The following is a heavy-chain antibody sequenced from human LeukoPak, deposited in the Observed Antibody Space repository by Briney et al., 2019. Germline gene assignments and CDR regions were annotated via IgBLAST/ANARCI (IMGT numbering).Heavy chain of an antibody. CDR2: ISWHSGRI. Sequence: GGSPRLSCAASGFSFDDDAMHWVRQAPGKGLEWVSGISWHSGRIAYADSVRGRFTISRDNAKNSLSLQMNSLRDDDTAVYYCAKDAYGGATFFYYMDVWGKGTTVIVSS. V-gene: IGHV3-9*01. CDR3: AKDAYGGATFFYYMDV. J-gene: IGHJ6*03. D-gene: IGHD2/OR15-2a*01. CDR1: GFSFDDDA.